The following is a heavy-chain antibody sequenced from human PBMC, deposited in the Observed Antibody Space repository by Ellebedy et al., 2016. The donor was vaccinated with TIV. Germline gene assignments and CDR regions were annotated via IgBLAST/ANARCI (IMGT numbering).Heavy chain of an antibody. V-gene: IGHV3-30-3*01. Sequence: GGSLRLXXAASGFTFSSYAMHWVRQAPGKGLEWVAVISYDGSNKFYADSVKGRFTISRDSSKKTLYLQMNSLRAEDTAVYYCARDSLDYPYYYMDVWGEGTTVTVSS. CDR3: ARDSLDYPYYYMDV. CDR2: ISYDGSNK. CDR1: GFTFSSYA. J-gene: IGHJ6*03.